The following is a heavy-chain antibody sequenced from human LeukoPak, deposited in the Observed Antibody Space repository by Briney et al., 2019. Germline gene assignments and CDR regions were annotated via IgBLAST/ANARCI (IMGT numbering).Heavy chain of an antibody. D-gene: IGHD2-21*02. CDR3: ARETFCGGDCYSALWFDP. J-gene: IGHJ5*02. CDR1: GGTFSSYA. V-gene: IGHV1-69*04. Sequence: SVTLSCKASGGTFSSYAISWVRQAPGHGLEWMGRIFPILGIANYAQKFQGRVTITADKSTSTAYMELSSLRSEDTAVYYCARETFCGGDCYSALWFDPWGEGTLVTVSS. CDR2: IFPILGIA.